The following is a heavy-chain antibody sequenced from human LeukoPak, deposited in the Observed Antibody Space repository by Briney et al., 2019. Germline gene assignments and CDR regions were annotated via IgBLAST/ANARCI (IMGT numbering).Heavy chain of an antibody. D-gene: IGHD3-9*01. CDR2: ISYDGSNK. CDR3: ARDRDYDILTGYFDY. CDR1: GFTFSSYA. V-gene: IGHV3-30*04. J-gene: IGHJ4*02. Sequence: GRSLRLSCAASGFTFSSYAMHWVRQAPGKGLEWVAVISYDGSNKYYADSVKGRFTISRDNSKNTLYLQMNSLRAEDTAVYYRARDRDYDILTGYFDYWGQGTLVTASS.